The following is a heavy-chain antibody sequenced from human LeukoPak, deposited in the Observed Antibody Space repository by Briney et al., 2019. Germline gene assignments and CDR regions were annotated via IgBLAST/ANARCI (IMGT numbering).Heavy chain of an antibody. CDR1: GFTFSDYY. V-gene: IGHV3-11*04. CDR3: ARDQTGITVAATGWFDP. J-gene: IGHJ5*02. Sequence: GGSLRLSCAASGFTFSDYYMSWIRQAPGRGLEWVSYISNSGTTRYYADSVKVRFTISRDNAKNSLYLQMNSLRAEDTAVYYCARDQTGITVAATGWFDPWGQGTLVTVSS. CDR2: ISNSGTTR. D-gene: IGHD6-19*01.